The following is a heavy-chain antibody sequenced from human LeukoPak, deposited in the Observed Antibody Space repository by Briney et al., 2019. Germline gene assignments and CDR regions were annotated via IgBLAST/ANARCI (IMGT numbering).Heavy chain of an antibody. Sequence: GGSLRLSCSASGFTFSNYWMTWVRQAPGKGLEWVANIKQDGSEKYYVDSVKGRFTISRDNAKKSLYLQMNSLRAEDTAVYFCARDMIILQSWGQGTLVTVSS. CDR2: IKQDGSEK. J-gene: IGHJ5*02. V-gene: IGHV3-7*04. CDR1: GFTFSNYW. D-gene: IGHD3-16*01. CDR3: ARDMIILQS.